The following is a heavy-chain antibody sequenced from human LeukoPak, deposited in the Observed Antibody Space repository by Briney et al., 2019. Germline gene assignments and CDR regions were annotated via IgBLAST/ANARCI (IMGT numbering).Heavy chain of an antibody. V-gene: IGHV4-61*02. J-gene: IGHJ4*02. CDR3: AREVAVSDPSPHYFDH. CDR1: GDFISSGHYY. D-gene: IGHD6-19*01. Sequence: SETLSLTCIVSGDFISSGHYYWNWIRQPAGKGLECIGRIYISGSTNYNPSLKSRVTMSVDTSKNQFSLKVTSVTAADTAVYYCAREVAVSDPSPHYFDHWGQGTLVTVSS. CDR2: IYISGST.